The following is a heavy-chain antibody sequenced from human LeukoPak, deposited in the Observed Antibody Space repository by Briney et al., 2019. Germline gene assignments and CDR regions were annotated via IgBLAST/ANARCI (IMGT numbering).Heavy chain of an antibody. CDR1: GFTFSSYS. Sequence: GGSLRLFCAASGFTFSSYSMNWVRQAPGKGLEWVSSISSSSSYIYYADSVKGRFTISRDNAKNSLYLQMNSLRAEDTAVYYCARDPVLSGSYGFWGQGATVTVSS. J-gene: IGHJ6*02. D-gene: IGHD1-26*01. CDR3: ARDPVLSGSYGF. CDR2: ISSSSSYI. V-gene: IGHV3-21*01.